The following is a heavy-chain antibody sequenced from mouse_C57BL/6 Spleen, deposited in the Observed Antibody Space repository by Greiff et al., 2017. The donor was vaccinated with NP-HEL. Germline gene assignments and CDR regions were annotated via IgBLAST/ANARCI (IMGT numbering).Heavy chain of an antibody. CDR3: ARSHYGSSPYWYFDV. J-gene: IGHJ1*03. Sequence: QLVESGPELVKPGASVKISCKASGYSFTDYNMNWVKQSNGKSLEWIGVINPNYGTTSYNQKFKGKATLTVDQSSSTAYMQLNSLTSEDSAVYYCARSHYGSSPYWYFDVWGTGTTVTVSS. D-gene: IGHD1-1*01. V-gene: IGHV1-39*01. CDR2: INPNYGTT. CDR1: GYSFTDYN.